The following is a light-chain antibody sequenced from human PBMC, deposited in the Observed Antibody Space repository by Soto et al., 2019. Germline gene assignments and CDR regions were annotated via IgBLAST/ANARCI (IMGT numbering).Light chain of an antibody. CDR2: GAS. Sequence: EIVLTQSPGSLSLSPGERATLSCRASQSVSSTFFAWYQQRPGQAPRLLMYGASSRATGIPERFSGSGSGIAFTLTISRLEPEDFALYYCQQFDSSVTFGQGTKVEIK. CDR3: QQFDSSVT. J-gene: IGKJ1*01. CDR1: QSVSSTF. V-gene: IGKV3-20*01.